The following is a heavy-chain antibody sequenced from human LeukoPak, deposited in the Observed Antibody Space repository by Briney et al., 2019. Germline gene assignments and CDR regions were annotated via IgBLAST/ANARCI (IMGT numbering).Heavy chain of an antibody. D-gene: IGHD3-10*01. CDR2: ISNTGSTI. Sequence: GGSLRLSCAASGFTFSSYEMNWVRQAPGKGLEWVSYISNTGSTIHYADSVKGRFTISRDNAKNSLYLQMNSLRAEDTAVYYCARDPRRIIMGGIWGQGTMVTVPS. CDR1: GFTFSSYE. J-gene: IGHJ3*02. CDR3: ARDPRRIIMGGI. V-gene: IGHV3-48*03.